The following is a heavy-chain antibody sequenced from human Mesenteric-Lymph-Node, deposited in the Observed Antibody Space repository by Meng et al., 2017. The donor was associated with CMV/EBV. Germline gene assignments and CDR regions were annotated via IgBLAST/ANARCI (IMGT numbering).Heavy chain of an antibody. D-gene: IGHD6-6*01. CDR1: GFTFSSYW. CDR3: VRESRAALSYYYYGMDV. J-gene: IGHJ6*02. CDR2: INRDGSEK. Sequence: GESLKISCTASGFTFSSYWMSWVRQAPGKGLEWVANINRDGSEKDYVDSVKGRFTMSRDNAKNSLYLQMNRLRAEDTAVYYCVRESRAALSYYYYGMDVWGQGTTVTVSS. V-gene: IGHV3-7*01.